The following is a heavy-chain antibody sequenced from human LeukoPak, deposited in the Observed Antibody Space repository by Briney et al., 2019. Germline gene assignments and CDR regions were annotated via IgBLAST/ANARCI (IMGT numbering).Heavy chain of an antibody. CDR3: ATRLGYTSGRLDY. CDR2: FDPEEGET. D-gene: IGHD6-25*01. Sequence: GASVKVSCKVSGYTLTELSTHWGRQAPGKGLELMGGFDPEEGETVLAQNFQGRVTVTEDKSTDTVHMELSSLRSEDSAVYYCATRLGYTSGRLDYWGQGTLVTVSS. V-gene: IGHV1-24*01. CDR1: GYTLTELS. J-gene: IGHJ4*02.